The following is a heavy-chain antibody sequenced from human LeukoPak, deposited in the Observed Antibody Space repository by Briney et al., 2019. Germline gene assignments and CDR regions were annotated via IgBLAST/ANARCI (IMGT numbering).Heavy chain of an antibody. CDR1: GFTFSSYA. CDR3: AKEGFDY. V-gene: IGHV3-23*01. J-gene: IGHJ4*02. Sequence: GGSLRLSCAAFGFTFSSYAMSWVRQAPGKGLEWVSTFTGGDGSAYYADSVKGRFTISRDNSKNTLYLQMNSLRAEDTALYYCAKEGFDYWGQGTLVTVSS. CDR2: FTGGDGSA.